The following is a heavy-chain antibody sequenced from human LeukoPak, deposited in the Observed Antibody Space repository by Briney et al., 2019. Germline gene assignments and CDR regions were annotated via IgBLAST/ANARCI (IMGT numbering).Heavy chain of an antibody. Sequence: GGSLRLSCAASGFSFSTYAMSWVRQAPGKGLEWVSTISIIDGSTYYADSVKGQFTISRDNSKNTLYLQMNSLRAEDTAVYFCAKDLYHDGSGWGALDVWGQGTMVTVSS. D-gene: IGHD3-22*01. CDR1: GFSFSTYA. J-gene: IGHJ3*01. CDR3: AKDLYHDGSGWGALDV. CDR2: ISIIDGST. V-gene: IGHV3-23*01.